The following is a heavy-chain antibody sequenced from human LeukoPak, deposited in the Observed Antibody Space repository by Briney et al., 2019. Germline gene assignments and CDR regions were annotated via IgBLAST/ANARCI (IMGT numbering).Heavy chain of an antibody. D-gene: IGHD3-22*01. Sequence: PSETLSLTCTVSGGSISSGGYYWSWIRQHPGKGLEWIVYIYYSGSTYYNPSLKSRVTISVDTSKNQFSLKLSSVTAADTAVYYCARGSPYDPYYYDSSGSETPGGFDYWGQGTLVTVSS. V-gene: IGHV4-31*03. CDR2: IYYSGST. CDR3: ARGSPYDPYYYDSSGSETPGGFDY. J-gene: IGHJ4*02. CDR1: GGSISSGGYY.